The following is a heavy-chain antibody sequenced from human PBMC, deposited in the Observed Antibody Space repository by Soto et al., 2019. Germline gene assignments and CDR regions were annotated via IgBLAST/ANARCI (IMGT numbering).Heavy chain of an antibody. Sequence: EVQLLQSGGGSAQPGESLRLSCSASGFTFRKFWMHWVRQVPGCGPVWVSYISSDGTTTDYADSVRGRFTISRDNANDALYLQMDNLRAEDTAVYYCATQDCTNDVCLEAAVTVGGALESWGQGTLVTVSS. J-gene: IGHJ1*01. V-gene: IGHV3-74*01. CDR3: ATQDCTNDVCLEAAVTVGGALES. CDR1: GFTFRKFW. CDR2: ISSDGTTT. D-gene: IGHD3-16*01.